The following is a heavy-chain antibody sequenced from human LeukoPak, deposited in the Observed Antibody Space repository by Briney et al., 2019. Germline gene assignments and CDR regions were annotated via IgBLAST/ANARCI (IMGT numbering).Heavy chain of an antibody. CDR3: ARDPNDFWSGYWYYFDY. CDR1: GYTFRDYG. D-gene: IGHD3-3*01. CDR2: INWNGGGT. V-gene: IGHV3-20*04. J-gene: IGHJ4*02. Sequence: GGSLRLSCAASGYTFRDYGMSWVRQVPGKGLGWVSGINWNGGGTGYADSVKGRFTISRDNDKNSLYLQMNSLRAEDTALYYCARDPNDFWSGYWYYFDYWGQGTLVTVSS.